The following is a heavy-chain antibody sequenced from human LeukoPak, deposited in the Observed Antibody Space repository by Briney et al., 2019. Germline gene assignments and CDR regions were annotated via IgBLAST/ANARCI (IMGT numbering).Heavy chain of an antibody. CDR2: IIHSGSA. J-gene: IGHJ6*03. Sequence: SEALSLTCAVYGGSFSGYYWRWIRQPPGKGLEWSGEIIHSGSANYHPSLKSRVTISVDTSKNQFSLKLSSVTAADTAVYYCARGGCSSTSCREVYYYYYYMDVWGKGTTVTVSS. D-gene: IGHD2-2*01. CDR3: ARGGCSSTSCREVYYYYYYMDV. V-gene: IGHV4-34*01. CDR1: GGSFSGYY.